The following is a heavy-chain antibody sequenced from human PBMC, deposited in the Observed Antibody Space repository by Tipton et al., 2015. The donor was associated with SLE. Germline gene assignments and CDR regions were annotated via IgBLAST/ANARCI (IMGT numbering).Heavy chain of an antibody. V-gene: IGHV4-34*01. CDR1: DGPFSGYC. D-gene: IGHD6-19*01. CDR2: INHSGTT. Sequence: TLSLTCAVYDGPFSGYCWSWIRQPPGKGLEWIGEINHSGTTNYDPSLKSRVTISVDTSKNQFSLKLSSVTAADTAVYYCARDPFRGLAVAASAYWGQGTLVTVSS. J-gene: IGHJ4*02. CDR3: ARDPFRGLAVAASAY.